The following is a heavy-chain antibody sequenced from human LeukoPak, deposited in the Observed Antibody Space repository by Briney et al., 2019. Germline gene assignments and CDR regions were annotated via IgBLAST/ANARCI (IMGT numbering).Heavy chain of an antibody. D-gene: IGHD3-9*01. V-gene: IGHV3-30-3*01. CDR1: GFTFRSYA. CDR3: AREFRILTGYPWGY. J-gene: IGHJ4*02. CDR2: ISYDGSNR. Sequence: GGSLRLSCAASGFTFRSYAMHWVRQAPGKGLEWVAVISYDGSNRYYADSVKGRFTISRDNSKNTLYLQMNSLRAEDTAVYYCAREFRILTGYPWGYWGQGTLVTVSS.